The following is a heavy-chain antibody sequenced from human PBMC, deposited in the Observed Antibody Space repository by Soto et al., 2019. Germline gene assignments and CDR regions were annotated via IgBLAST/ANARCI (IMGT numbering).Heavy chain of an antibody. Sequence: EVQLVESGGGLVLPGESLRLSCAASGFTVSGNYMIWVRQAPGKGLEWVSTIYVSGNTNYADSVKGRFTISRDISNNTLYLQMNSLGAEDTAVYYCARGQSHASGPARGYMDVWGKGTMVTVSS. CDR2: IYVSGNT. CDR3: ARGQSHASGPARGYMDV. CDR1: GFTVSGNY. J-gene: IGHJ6*03. D-gene: IGHD3-10*01. V-gene: IGHV3-66*01.